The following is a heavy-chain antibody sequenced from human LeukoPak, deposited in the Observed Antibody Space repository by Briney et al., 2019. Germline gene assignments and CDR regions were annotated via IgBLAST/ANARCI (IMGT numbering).Heavy chain of an antibody. J-gene: IGHJ4*01. V-gene: IGHV4-34*01. Sequence: SETLSLTCAVYGGSFSGYYWSWIRQPPGKGLEWIGEINHSGSTNYNPSLKSRVTISVDTSKNQFSLNLSSVTAADTAVYYCARGRGIWGQGTLVTVSS. CDR3: ARGRGI. CDR1: GGSFSGYY. CDR2: INHSGST.